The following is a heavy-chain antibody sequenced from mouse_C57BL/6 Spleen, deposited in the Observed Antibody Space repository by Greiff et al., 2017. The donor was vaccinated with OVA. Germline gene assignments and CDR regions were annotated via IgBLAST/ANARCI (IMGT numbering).Heavy chain of an antibody. CDR1: GYTFTNYW. CDR3: AREISGFAY. CDR2: IHPNSGST. V-gene: IGHV1-64*01. Sequence: QVQLKQPGAELVKPGASVKLSCKASGYTFTNYWMNWVKQRPGKGLEWIGMIHPNSGSTNYNEKFKSKATLTVDKSSSTAYMQLSSLTSEDSAVYYCAREISGFAYWGQGTLVTVSA. J-gene: IGHJ3*01.